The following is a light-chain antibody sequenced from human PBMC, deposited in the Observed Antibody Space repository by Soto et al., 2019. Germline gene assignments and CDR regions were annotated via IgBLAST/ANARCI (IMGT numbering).Light chain of an antibody. J-gene: IGLJ2*01. CDR3: ASYATSSTWV. CDR2: EVS. CDR1: NTDVGVYNY. V-gene: IGLV2-14*01. Sequence: QSALTQPASVSASPGQSITISCTGTNTDVGVYNYVSWYQQYPGKAPNFMIYEVSNRPSGVSNRFSGSKSGNTALLTISWLQTEDEANYYCASYATSSTWVFGGGTKRTVL.